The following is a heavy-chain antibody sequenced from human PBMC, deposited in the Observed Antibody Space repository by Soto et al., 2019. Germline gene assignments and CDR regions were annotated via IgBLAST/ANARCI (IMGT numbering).Heavy chain of an antibody. J-gene: IGHJ3*01. CDR1: GFTFSSYA. CDR3: AKRHPFHYDSSDGRDAFDL. D-gene: IGHD3-22*01. Sequence: EVQLLESGGGLVQPGGSLRLSCAASGFTFSSYAMNWVRQAPGKGLEWVSAISGSGGSTYYADSVKGRFSISRDNSKNTLYLKKNSLRHDDTAVYYCAKRHPFHYDSSDGRDAFDLWGQGTTVTLSS. V-gene: IGHV3-23*01. CDR2: ISGSGGST.